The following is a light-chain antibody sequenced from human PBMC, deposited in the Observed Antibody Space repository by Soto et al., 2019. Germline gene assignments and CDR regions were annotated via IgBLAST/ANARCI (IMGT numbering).Light chain of an antibody. CDR1: QSISSW. V-gene: IGKV1-5*01. Sequence: DIQMTQSPSTLSASVGDRVTITCRASQSISSWLAWYQQKPGQAPKLLIYDASSLESGVPSRFSGSGSGTEFTLTSSSLQPYDFATYYCQQYNSYSWTFGQGTKVEI. CDR2: DAS. CDR3: QQYNSYSWT. J-gene: IGKJ1*01.